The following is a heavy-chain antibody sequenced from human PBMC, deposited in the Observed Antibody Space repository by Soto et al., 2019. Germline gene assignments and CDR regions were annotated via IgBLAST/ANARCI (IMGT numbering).Heavy chain of an antibody. Sequence: GGSLRLSCAASGFTVSSYWMSWVRQSPGKGLEWVANIKQDGSEKYYVDSVKGRFTISRDNAKNSLYLQMTSLRAEDTAVYYCARALGEKLKGYYYYGMDLWRQGTTVTVS. CDR1: GFTVSSYW. J-gene: IGHJ6*02. CDR3: ARALGEKLKGYYYYGMDL. CDR2: IKQDGSEK. V-gene: IGHV3-7*01. D-gene: IGHD3-16*01.